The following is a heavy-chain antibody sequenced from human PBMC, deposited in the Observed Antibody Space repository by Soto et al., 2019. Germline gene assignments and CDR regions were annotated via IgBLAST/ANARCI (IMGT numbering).Heavy chain of an antibody. D-gene: IGHD2-21*01. CDR3: AASCVGCGGFNYYGMDV. J-gene: IGHJ6*02. CDR1: GGSISSGGYY. CDR2: IYYSGST. V-gene: IGHV4-31*03. Sequence: QVQLQESGPGLVKPSQTLSLTCTVSGGSISSGGYYWSWIRQHPGKGLEWIGYIYYSGSTYYNPSLKSRVTRSVDTSKNQFSLKLSSVPAADTAVYYCAASCVGCGGFNYYGMDVWGQGTTVPVSS.